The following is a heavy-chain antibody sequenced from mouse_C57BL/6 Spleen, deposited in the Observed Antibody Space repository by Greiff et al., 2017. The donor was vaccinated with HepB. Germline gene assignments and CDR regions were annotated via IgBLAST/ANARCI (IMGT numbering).Heavy chain of an antibody. D-gene: IGHD4-1*01. J-gene: IGHJ2*01. V-gene: IGHV1-22*01. CDR3: ASTPANWDDDYFDY. CDR2: INPNNGGT. Sequence: EVHLVESGPELVKPGASVKMSCKASGYTFTDYNMHWVKQSHGKSLEWIGYINPNNGGTSYNQKFKSKATLTVNKSSSTAYMELRSLTSEDSAVYYCASTPANWDDDYFDYWGQGTTLTVSS. CDR1: GYTFTDYN.